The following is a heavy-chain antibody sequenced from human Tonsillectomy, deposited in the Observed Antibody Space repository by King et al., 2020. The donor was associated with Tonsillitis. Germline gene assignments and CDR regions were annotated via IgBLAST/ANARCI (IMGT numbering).Heavy chain of an antibody. CDR1: GFTFSHYY. CDR2: ISARSNII. J-gene: IGHJ4*02. D-gene: IGHD6-6*01. CDR3: ARGLEARSPCFDS. Sequence: QVQLVESGGGLVQPGGSLRLSCEVSGFTFSHYYMSWLRQVPGKGLEWVSYISARSNIIYYRASVKGRFTVSRDNAKNSLYLQMNSLSAEDTAVYYCARGLEARSPCFDSWGQGTLVTVSS. V-gene: IGHV3-11*01.